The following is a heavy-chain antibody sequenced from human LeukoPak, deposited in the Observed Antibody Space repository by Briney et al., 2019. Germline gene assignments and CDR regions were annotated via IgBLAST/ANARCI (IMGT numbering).Heavy chain of an antibody. V-gene: IGHV1-18*04. J-gene: IGHJ3*02. CDR1: GYTFTSYG. Sequence: ASVKVSCKASGYTFTSYGINWVRQAPGQGLEWMGWISPYSGNTNYAQQLQGRVTMTTDTSTSTAYMELRSLRSDDTAVYYCARDLFPYYDFWSGRYAFDIWGQGTMVTVSS. CDR3: ARDLFPYYDFWSGRYAFDI. D-gene: IGHD3-3*01. CDR2: ISPYSGNT.